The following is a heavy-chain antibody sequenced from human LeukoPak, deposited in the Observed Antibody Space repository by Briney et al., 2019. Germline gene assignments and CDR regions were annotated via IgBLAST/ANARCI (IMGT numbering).Heavy chain of an antibody. CDR1: GFTFSSYG. V-gene: IGHV3-33*06. Sequence: GGSLRLSCAASGFTFSSYGMHWVRQAPGKGLEWVAVIWYDGSNKYYADSVKGRFTISRDNSKNTLYLQMNSLRAEDTAVYYCAKVSRPLYDSSGYYNHWGQGTLVTVSS. J-gene: IGHJ5*02. D-gene: IGHD3-22*01. CDR3: AKVSRPLYDSSGYYNH. CDR2: IWYDGSNK.